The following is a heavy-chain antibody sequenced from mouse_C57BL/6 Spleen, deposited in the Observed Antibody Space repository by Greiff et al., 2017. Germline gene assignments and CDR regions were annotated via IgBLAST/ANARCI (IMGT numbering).Heavy chain of an antibody. J-gene: IGHJ3*01. CDR2: ISGGGGNT. V-gene: IGHV5-9*01. Sequence: EVQGVESGGGLVKPGGSLKLSCAASGFTFSSYTMSWVRQAPEKMLEWVATISGGGGNTYYPDSVKGRFILSRANAQNTLYLHMSSLRSEDTALYYCARSNGYEAWVAYWGQGTLVTVSA. CDR3: ARSNGYEAWVAY. CDR1: GFTFSSYT. D-gene: IGHD2-14*01.